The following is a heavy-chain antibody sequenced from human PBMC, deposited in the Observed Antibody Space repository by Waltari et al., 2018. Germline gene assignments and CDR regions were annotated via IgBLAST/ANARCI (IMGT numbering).Heavy chain of an antibody. D-gene: IGHD6-19*01. Sequence: QLQLQESGPGLVKPSETLSLTCTVSGGSISSSSYYWGWLRQPPGKGLAWIGSIYYSGSTYYNPSLKSRVTISVDTSKNQFSLKLSSVTAADTAVYYCARAPSYSSGWYRHYYYGMDVWGQGTTVTVSS. CDR3: ARAPSYSSGWYRHYYYGMDV. J-gene: IGHJ6*02. V-gene: IGHV4-39*07. CDR2: IYYSGST. CDR1: GGSISSSSYY.